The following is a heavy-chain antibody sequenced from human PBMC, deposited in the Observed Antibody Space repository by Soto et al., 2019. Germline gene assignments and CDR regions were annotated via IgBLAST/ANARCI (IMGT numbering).Heavy chain of an antibody. CDR2: IYYSGAT. D-gene: IGHD7-27*01. Sequence: QVHLQESGPGLVRPSETLSLSCSVSGDSMATGGHYYNWIRHLPGKGLEWIGYIYYSGATHYSPSLGPGATISIDTSKNQFSLRLISVTAADTALYFCARDKDLEPTVWGYWGQGIQVTVSS. CDR1: GDSMATGGHY. CDR3: ARDKDLEPTVWGY. V-gene: IGHV4-31*02. J-gene: IGHJ4*02.